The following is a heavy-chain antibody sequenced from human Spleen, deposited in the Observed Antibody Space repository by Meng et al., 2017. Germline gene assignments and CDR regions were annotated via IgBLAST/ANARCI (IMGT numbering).Heavy chain of an antibody. CDR1: GFTFSSYA. V-gene: IGHV3-23*01. CDR3: ARDLRESYSSTWYQRGFDS. J-gene: IGHJ4*02. Sequence: GESLKISCAASGFTFSSYAMSWVRQAPGKGLEWVSSISGDSTYYADSGKGRFTISRDNSKNSLYLQMNSLRVEDTAVYYCARDLRESYSSTWYQRGFDSWGQGTLVTVSS. CDR2: ISGDST. D-gene: IGHD6-13*01.